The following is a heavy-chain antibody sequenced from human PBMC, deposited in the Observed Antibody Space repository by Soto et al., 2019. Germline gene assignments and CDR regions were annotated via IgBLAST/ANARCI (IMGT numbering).Heavy chain of an antibody. J-gene: IGHJ4*02. CDR1: GGSISSYY. CDR2: IYTSGST. CDR3: ARSWVFRGSYGFDY. D-gene: IGHD5-18*01. Sequence: PSETLSLTCTVSGGSISSYYCSWIRQPAGKGLEWIGRIYTSGSTNYNPSLKSRVTMSVDTSKNQFSLKLSSVTAADTAVYYCARSWVFRGSYGFDYWGQGTLVTVSS. V-gene: IGHV4-4*07.